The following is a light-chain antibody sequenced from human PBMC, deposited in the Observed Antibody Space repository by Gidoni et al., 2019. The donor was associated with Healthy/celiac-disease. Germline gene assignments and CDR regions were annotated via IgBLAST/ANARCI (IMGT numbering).Light chain of an antibody. CDR2: AAP. CDR3: QKYNSAPLT. CDR1: QGISTY. V-gene: IGKV1-27*01. J-gene: IGKJ4*01. Sequence: DIQMTQSPSSLSASVGDRVTITCRASQGISTYLAWYQQKPGKVPKLLIYAAPTLQSGVPSRFSGSGSGTDFTLTSSSLQPEDVATYYCQKYNSAPLTFGGGTKVEIK.